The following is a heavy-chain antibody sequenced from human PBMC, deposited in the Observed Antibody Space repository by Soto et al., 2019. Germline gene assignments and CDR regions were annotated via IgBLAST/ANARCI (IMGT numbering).Heavy chain of an antibody. CDR3: TKGMDV. CDR2: ISGGGGII. CDR1: GFAFSDCA. Sequence: EVQLLESGGGLVQPGGSLRVSCAASGFAFSDCALTWVRQAPGKGLEWVSSISGGGGIIYYADSVKGRFSISRDNSKNTLYLQMNSLRAEDTALYYCTKGMDVWGQGTTVTVSS. J-gene: IGHJ6*02. V-gene: IGHV3-23*01.